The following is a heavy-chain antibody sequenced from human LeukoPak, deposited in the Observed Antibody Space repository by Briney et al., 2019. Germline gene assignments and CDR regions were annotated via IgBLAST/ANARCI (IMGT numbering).Heavy chain of an antibody. CDR1: GFTFSSYG. Sequence: GGSLRLSCAASGFTFSSYGMHWVRQAPVKGLEWVAVIWYDGSNKYYADSVKGRFTISRDNSKNTLYLQMNSLRAEDTAVYYCARVGARGYGSGSYFNYYYYGMDVWGKGTTVTVSS. D-gene: IGHD3-10*01. J-gene: IGHJ6*04. CDR2: IWYDGSNK. V-gene: IGHV3-33*01. CDR3: ARVGARGYGSGSYFNYYYYGMDV.